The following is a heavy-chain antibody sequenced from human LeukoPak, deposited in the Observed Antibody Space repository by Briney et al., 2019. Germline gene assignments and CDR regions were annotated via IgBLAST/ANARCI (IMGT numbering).Heavy chain of an antibody. D-gene: IGHD3-16*01. Sequence: GGSLRLSCAASGFTFSSYGMHWVRQAPGKGLEWVAVIWYDGSNKCYADSVKGRFTIARDNSKNTLYLQMNSLRAEDTAVYYCAREEGGFDYWGQGTLVTVSS. V-gene: IGHV3-33*01. CDR3: AREEGGFDY. CDR1: GFTFSSYG. J-gene: IGHJ4*02. CDR2: IWYDGSNK.